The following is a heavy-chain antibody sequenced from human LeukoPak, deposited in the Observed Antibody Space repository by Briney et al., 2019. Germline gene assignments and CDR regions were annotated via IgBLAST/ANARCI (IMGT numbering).Heavy chain of an antibody. V-gene: IGHV4-39*07. CDR3: ARVVGIAVAGTEVNWFDP. J-gene: IGHJ5*02. Sequence: SETLSLTCTVSGGSISSSSYYWGWIRQPPGKGLEWIGSIYYSGSTYYNPSLKSRVTISVDTSKNQFSLKLSSVTAADTAVYYCARVVGIAVAGTEVNWFDPWGQGTLVTVSS. D-gene: IGHD6-19*01. CDR1: GGSISSSSYY. CDR2: IYYSGST.